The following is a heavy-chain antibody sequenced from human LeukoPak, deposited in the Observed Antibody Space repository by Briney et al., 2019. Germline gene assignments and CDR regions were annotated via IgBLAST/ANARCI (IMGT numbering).Heavy chain of an antibody. Sequence: SETLSLTCTVSGGSVSSDSYYWSWIRQPPGKGLEWIGYIYYSGSTNYNPSLKSRVTISVDTSKNQFSLKLRSVTAADTAVYYCARVSGSYPYYFDYWGQRTLVTVSS. J-gene: IGHJ4*02. V-gene: IGHV4-61*01. CDR2: IYYSGST. CDR3: ARVSGSYPYYFDY. D-gene: IGHD1-26*01. CDR1: GGSVSSDSYY.